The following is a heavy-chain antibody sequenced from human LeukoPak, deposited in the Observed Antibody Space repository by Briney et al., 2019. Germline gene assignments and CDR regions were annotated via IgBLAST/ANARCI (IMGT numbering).Heavy chain of an antibody. CDR2: ISASGRTI. Sequence: GWSLRLSCVSSGFVFSAFERIWVGQAAGGGLEWVSYISASGRTIHYTDSVQGGLAIPRESAENSLALQMNRLAVDDTAFYYWARGLGGYNALDIWGRGAMVTVSS. CDR3: ARGLGGYNALDI. D-gene: IGHD5-12*01. J-gene: IGHJ3*02. V-gene: IGHV3-48*03. CDR1: GFVFSAFE.